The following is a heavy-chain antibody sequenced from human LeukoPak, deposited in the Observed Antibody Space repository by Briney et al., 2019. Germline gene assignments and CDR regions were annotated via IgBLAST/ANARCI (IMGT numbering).Heavy chain of an antibody. Sequence: PSQTLSLTCAVSGGSISSGGYSWSWIRQPPGKGLEWIGYIYHSGSTYYNPSLKSRVTISVDTSKNQFSLKLSSVTAADTAVYYCARGNDSSSYYFDYWGQGTLVTVSS. J-gene: IGHJ4*02. CDR2: IYHSGST. CDR3: ARGNDSSSYYFDY. CDR1: GGSISSGGYS. V-gene: IGHV4-30-2*01. D-gene: IGHD6-6*01.